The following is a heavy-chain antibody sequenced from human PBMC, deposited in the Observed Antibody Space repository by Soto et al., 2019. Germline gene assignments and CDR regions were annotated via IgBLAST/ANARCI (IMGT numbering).Heavy chain of an antibody. CDR3: PPGLSAMAVSFDY. CDR2: IIPIFGTA. D-gene: IGHD5-18*01. CDR1: GGTFSSYA. J-gene: IGHJ4*02. Sequence: QVQLVQSGAEVKKPGSSVKVSCKASGGTFSSYAISWVRQAPGQGLEWMGGIIPIFGTANYAQKFQGGVTITADESTTTPYRGLSSLRSEAPAVYYRPPGLSAMAVSFDYWGQAPLVPLSS. V-gene: IGHV1-69*12.